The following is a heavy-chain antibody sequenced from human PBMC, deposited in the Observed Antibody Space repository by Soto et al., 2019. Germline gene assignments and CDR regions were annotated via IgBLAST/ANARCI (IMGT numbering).Heavy chain of an antibody. CDR3: ARAPRVTGFYFDY. Sequence: PSETLSLTCTVSGCSISSGGYYWSWIRQHPGKGLEWIGYIYYSGSTYYNPSLKSRVTISVDTSKNQFSLKLSSVTAADTAVYYCARAPRVTGFYFDYWGQGTLVTVSS. V-gene: IGHV4-31*03. D-gene: IGHD2-21*02. J-gene: IGHJ4*02. CDR1: GCSISSGGYY. CDR2: IYYSGST.